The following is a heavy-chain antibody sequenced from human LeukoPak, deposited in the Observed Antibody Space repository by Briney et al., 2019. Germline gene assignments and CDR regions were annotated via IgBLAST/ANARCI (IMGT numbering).Heavy chain of an antibody. D-gene: IGHD3-9*01. Sequence: SVKVSCKASGGTFSSYAISWVRQAPRQGLEWMGRIIPIFGTANYAQKFQGRVTITTDEPTSTAYMELSSLRSEDTAVYYCARTDEVDDILTGYYNYWGQGTLVTVSS. CDR1: GGTFSSYA. CDR2: IIPIFGTA. V-gene: IGHV1-69*05. J-gene: IGHJ4*02. CDR3: ARTDEVDDILTGYYNY.